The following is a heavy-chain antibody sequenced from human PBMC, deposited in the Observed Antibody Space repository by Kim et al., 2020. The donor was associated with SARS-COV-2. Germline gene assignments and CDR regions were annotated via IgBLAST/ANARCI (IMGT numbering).Heavy chain of an antibody. J-gene: IGHJ4*02. V-gene: IGHV3-23*01. CDR1: GFTFSDYA. CDR2: ISGSGGTT. CDR3: TKSTLSTNWYGFAC. Sequence: GGSLRLSCAASGFTFSDYAMSWVRQAPGKALEWVAAISGSGGTTYYADSVKGRFTISRDNTRNTVYLQMNSLRAEDTAVYYCTKSTLSTNWYGFACWGQG. D-gene: IGHD7-27*01.